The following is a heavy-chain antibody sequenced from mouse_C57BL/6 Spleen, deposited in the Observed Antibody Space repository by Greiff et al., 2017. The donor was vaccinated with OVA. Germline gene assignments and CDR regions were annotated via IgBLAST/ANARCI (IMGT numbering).Heavy chain of an antibody. CDR3: ARGDYDRNAMDY. Sequence: VQLQQPGAELVRPGTSVKLSCKASGYTFTSYWMHWVKQRPGQGLEWIGVIDPSDSYTNYNQKFKGKATLTVDTSSSTAYMQLSSLTSEDSAVYYCARGDYDRNAMDYWGQGTSVTVSS. CDR1: GYTFTSYW. CDR2: IDPSDSYT. V-gene: IGHV1-59*01. J-gene: IGHJ4*01. D-gene: IGHD2-4*01.